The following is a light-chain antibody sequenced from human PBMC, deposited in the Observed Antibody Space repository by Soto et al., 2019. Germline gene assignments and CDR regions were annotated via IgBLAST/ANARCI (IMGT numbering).Light chain of an antibody. V-gene: IGLV2-14*01. CDR3: SSYTSSSTRV. CDR2: DVI. Sequence: QSALTQPASVSGSPGQSITISCPGTSRNVGGYNYVSWYKQPPGKAPKLMIYDVINRPSGFSNRFSGSKSGNTASLTISGLQAEDEADYYCSSYTSSSTRVFGGGTKLTVL. J-gene: IGLJ2*01. CDR1: SRNVGGYNY.